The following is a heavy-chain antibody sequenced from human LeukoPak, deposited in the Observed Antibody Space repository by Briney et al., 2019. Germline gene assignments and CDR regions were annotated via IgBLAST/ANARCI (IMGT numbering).Heavy chain of an antibody. J-gene: IGHJ6*02. CDR2: IHYTGKP. CDR1: GGSISGHY. V-gene: IGHV4-59*11. Sequence: KPSETLSLTCSVSGGSISGHYWTWIRQPPGKGLEWIGQIHYTGKPDYNPSLKSRITISVDTSKNRVSLQVSSVTAADSAIYYCARFGVDYDMDVWGHGTTVTVFS. D-gene: IGHD3-16*01. CDR3: ARFGVDYDMDV.